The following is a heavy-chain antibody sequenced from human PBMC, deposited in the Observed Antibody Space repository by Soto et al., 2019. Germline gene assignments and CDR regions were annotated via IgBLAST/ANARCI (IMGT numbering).Heavy chain of an antibody. J-gene: IGHJ3*02. Sequence: GGSLRLSCVCSGFSFSSYGIHWVRQAPGKGLEWVSYISSSSSTIYYADSVKGRFTISRDNAKNALYLQMNSLRDEDTAVYYCGGDSSGYFYPDVFDIWGQGTMVTVSS. V-gene: IGHV3-48*02. D-gene: IGHD3-22*01. CDR1: GFSFSSYG. CDR3: GGDSSGYFYPDVFDI. CDR2: ISSSSSTI.